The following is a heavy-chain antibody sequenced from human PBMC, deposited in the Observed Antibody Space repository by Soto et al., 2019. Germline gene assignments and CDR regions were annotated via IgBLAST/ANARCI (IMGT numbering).Heavy chain of an antibody. Sequence: SGPTLVNPTQTLTLTCTFSGFSLSTSGMCVSWIREPPGKALEWLALIDWDDDKYYGTSLKTRLTISRDTSKNQVVLTMTNMDPVDTPTYHGARKDEYGGSFSAFDSGGREPLATVPS. V-gene: IGHV2-70*01. D-gene: IGHD1-26*01. J-gene: IGHJ4*02. CDR1: GFSLSTSGMC. CDR2: IDWDDDK. CDR3: ARKDEYGGSFSAFDS.